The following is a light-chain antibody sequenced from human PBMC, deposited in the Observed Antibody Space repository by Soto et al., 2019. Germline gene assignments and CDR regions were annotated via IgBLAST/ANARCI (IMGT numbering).Light chain of an antibody. CDR1: QSVSSSD. V-gene: IGKV3-20*01. CDR3: QQYGGSPLYT. Sequence: EIVLTQSPGTLSLSPVDRATLSCRASQSVSSSDLAWYQQKPGQAPRLLIYGASTRATGIPDRFSGSGSGKDFTLTISRLEPEDFAVYYCQQYGGSPLYTFGQGTKLEIK. J-gene: IGKJ2*01. CDR2: GAS.